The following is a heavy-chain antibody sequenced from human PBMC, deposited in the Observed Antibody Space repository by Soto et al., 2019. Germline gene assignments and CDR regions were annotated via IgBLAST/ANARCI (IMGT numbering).Heavy chain of an antibody. V-gene: IGHV3-66*01. CDR2: IYSGGST. J-gene: IGHJ6*02. CDR1: GFTVSSTY. D-gene: IGHD3-10*01. CDR3: ARVLWQAAV. Sequence: EVQLVESGGGLVQPGGSLRLSCAASGFTVSSTYMNWVRQAPGKGLEWVSLIYSGGSTYYADSVKGRFTISRDSSKNTLYLQMSTLRADDTAVYYCARVLWQAAVWGRGTTVTVSS.